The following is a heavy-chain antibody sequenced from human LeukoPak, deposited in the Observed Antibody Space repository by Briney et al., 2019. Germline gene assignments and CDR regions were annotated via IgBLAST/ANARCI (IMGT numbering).Heavy chain of an antibody. CDR1: GFTFDDYG. CDR3: ASNYYDSSGYYLVGYDAFDI. J-gene: IGHJ3*02. Sequence: PGGSLRLSCAASGFTFDDYGMSWVRQAPGKGLEWVSGINWNGRSTGYADSVKGRFTISRDNSKNTLYLQMNSLRAEDTAVYYCASNYYDSSGYYLVGYDAFDIWGQGTMVTVSS. V-gene: IGHV3-20*04. CDR2: INWNGRST. D-gene: IGHD3-22*01.